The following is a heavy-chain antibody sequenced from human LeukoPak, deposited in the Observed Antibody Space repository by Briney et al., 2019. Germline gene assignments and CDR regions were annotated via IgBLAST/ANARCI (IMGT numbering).Heavy chain of an antibody. V-gene: IGHV4-4*09. J-gene: IGHJ4*02. CDR3: ASDSAHYFDY. Sequence: PSETLSLTCTVSGGSISSYYWSWIRQPPGKGLEWIGYIYTSGSTNYNPSLKSRVTISVDTSKNQFSLKLSSVTAADTAVYYCASDSAHYFDYWGQGTLVTVSS. CDR1: GGSISSYY. CDR2: IYTSGST.